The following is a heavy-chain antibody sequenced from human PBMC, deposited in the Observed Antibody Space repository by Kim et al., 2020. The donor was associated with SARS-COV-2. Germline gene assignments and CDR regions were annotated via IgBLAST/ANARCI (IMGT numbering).Heavy chain of an antibody. CDR3: ARGPNYSPFDY. J-gene: IGHJ4*02. V-gene: IGHV3-48*03. D-gene: IGHD4-4*01. Sequence: IDYAASGRGRCTSPSDNDKNSLFLQMNSLRAEDTAVYYCARGPNYSPFDYWGQGTLVTVSS. CDR2: I.